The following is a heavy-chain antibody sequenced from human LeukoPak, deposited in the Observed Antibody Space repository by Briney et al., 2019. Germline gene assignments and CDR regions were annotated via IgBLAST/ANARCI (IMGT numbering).Heavy chain of an antibody. CDR3: ARGLPNYYGMDA. J-gene: IGHJ6*02. CDR1: GFTFRDYV. Sequence: GGSLRLSCAASGFTFRDYVMHWVRQAPGKGLVWVAVLWSDGTNEYYADSVKGRFTISRDNAKNTVYLQMNSLRTEDTAVYYCARGLPNYYGMDAWGQGTTVTVSS. V-gene: IGHV3-33*01. CDR2: LWSDGTNE.